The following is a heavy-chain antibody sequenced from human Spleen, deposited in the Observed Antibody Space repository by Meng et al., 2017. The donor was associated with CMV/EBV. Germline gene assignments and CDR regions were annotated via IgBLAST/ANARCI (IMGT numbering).Heavy chain of an antibody. CDR2: INPNSGGT. CDR3: ASSIIMIRGVMAY. J-gene: IGHJ4*02. D-gene: IGHD3-10*01. CDR1: GHTLTGSY. V-gene: IGHV1-2*02. Sequence: ASVKVSCKASGHTLTGSYVHWVRQAPGQRPEWMGWINPNSGGTNFAQKFQGRVTMTRDTSISTAYMELRRLRSDDTAVYFCASSIIMIRGVMAYWGQGSLVTVSS.